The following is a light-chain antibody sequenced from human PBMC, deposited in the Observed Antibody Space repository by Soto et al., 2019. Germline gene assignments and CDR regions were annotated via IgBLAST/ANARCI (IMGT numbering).Light chain of an antibody. V-gene: IGLV1-51*01. Sequence: QSVLTQPPSVSAAPGQKVTISCSGSSSNIGNNYVFWYQQLPGTAPKLLIYDNDKRPSGIPDRFSGSKSGTSATLGITGLQTGDEADYYCATGDRLLSVGVFGGGTKLTVL. CDR1: SSNIGNNY. CDR2: DND. CDR3: ATGDRLLSVGV. J-gene: IGLJ2*01.